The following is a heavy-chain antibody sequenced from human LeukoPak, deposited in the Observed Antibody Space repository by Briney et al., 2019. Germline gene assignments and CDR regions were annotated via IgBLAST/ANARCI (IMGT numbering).Heavy chain of an antibody. J-gene: IGHJ4*02. CDR1: GGSVSSGRYY. CDR2: IYYSGST. Sequence: SETLSLTCTVSGGSVSSGRYYWSWIRQPPGKGLEWIGYIYYSGSTNYNPSLKSRVTISVDTSKNQFSLKLSSVTAADTAVYYCARDTVTTEVFDYWGQGTLVTVSS. D-gene: IGHD4-17*01. V-gene: IGHV4-61*01. CDR3: ARDTVTTEVFDY.